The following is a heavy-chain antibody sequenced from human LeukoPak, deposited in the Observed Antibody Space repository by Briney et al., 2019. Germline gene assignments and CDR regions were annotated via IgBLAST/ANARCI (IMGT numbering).Heavy chain of an antibody. D-gene: IGHD6-13*01. CDR1: GDSINSYY. CDR3: AKVGAAPGTRPFDY. Sequence: SETLSLTCTVSGDSINSYYWSWIRQSPGKGLEWIGFISDSGSTNYHPSLRSRVTISVDTSKNQFSLRLTSVTSADTAVYYCAKVGAAPGTRPFDYWGQGTLVTVSS. V-gene: IGHV4-59*01. J-gene: IGHJ4*02. CDR2: ISDSGST.